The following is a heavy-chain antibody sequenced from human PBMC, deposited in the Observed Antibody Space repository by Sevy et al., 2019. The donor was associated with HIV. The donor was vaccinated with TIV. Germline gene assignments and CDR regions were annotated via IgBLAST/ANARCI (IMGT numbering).Heavy chain of an antibody. J-gene: IGHJ4*02. D-gene: IGHD3-3*01. CDR1: GFTFSSYA. Sequence: GGSLRLSCAASGFTFSSYAMSWVRQAPGKGLEWVSAISGSGGSTYYADSVKGRFTISRDNSKNTLYLQMNSLRAEDTAVYYCAKDFHAGNHYDFWGGYLPDYWGQGTLVTVSS. CDR3: AKDFHAGNHYDFWGGYLPDY. CDR2: ISGSGGST. V-gene: IGHV3-23*01.